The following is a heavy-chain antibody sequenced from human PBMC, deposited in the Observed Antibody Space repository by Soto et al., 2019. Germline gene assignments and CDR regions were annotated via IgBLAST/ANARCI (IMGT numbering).Heavy chain of an antibody. CDR3: ATNYYDGFDY. D-gene: IGHD3-22*01. Sequence: PSETLSLTSALYGVSFSSYYWCWVRQPPGKGLEWIGSIYYSGSTYYNPSLKSRVTISVDTSKNQFSLKLSPVTAADTAVYYCATNYYDGFDYWGQGTLVTVSS. J-gene: IGHJ4*02. V-gene: IGHV4-39*01. CDR2: IYYSGST. CDR1: GVSFSSYY.